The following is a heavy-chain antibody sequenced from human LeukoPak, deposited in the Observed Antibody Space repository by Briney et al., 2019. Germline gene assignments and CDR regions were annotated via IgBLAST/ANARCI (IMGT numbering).Heavy chain of an antibody. CDR2: IIPIFGTA. Sequence: GASVKVSCKASGGTFSSYAISWVRQAPGQGLEWMGGIIPIFGTANYAQKFQGRVTITADKSTSTAYMELSSLRSEDTAVYYCARAKDDYGDLYYFDYWGQGTLVTVSS. CDR3: ARAKDDYGDLYYFDY. CDR1: GGTFSSYA. D-gene: IGHD4-17*01. V-gene: IGHV1-69*06. J-gene: IGHJ4*02.